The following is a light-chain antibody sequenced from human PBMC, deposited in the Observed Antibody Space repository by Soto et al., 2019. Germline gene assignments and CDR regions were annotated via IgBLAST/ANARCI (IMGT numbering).Light chain of an antibody. V-gene: IGKV1-27*01. J-gene: IGKJ5*01. CDR2: AAS. CDR3: QKYNSDTLT. CDR1: QGIINY. Sequence: DLQMTQSPSSLSASVGDRVTITCRASQGIINYLAWYQQKPVKVPKLLLYAASTLQSGVPSRFSGSGAGTLCTLTISSLQPEDVATYYCQKYNSDTLTFGQGTRLEIK.